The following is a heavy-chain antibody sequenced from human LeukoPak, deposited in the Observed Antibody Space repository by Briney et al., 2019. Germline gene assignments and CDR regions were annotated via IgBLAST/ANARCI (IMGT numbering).Heavy chain of an antibody. CDR1: GFTFSSYG. D-gene: IGHD2-2*03. V-gene: IGHV3-30*02. CDR3: AKDGSPYEALGHYFDY. J-gene: IGHJ4*02. CDR2: IRYDGSNK. Sequence: GGSLRLSCAASGFTFSSYGMHWVRQAPGKGLEWVAFIRYDGSNKYYADSVKGRFTISRDNSKNTLYLQMNSLRAEDTAVYYCAKDGSPYEALGHYFDYWGQGTLVTVSS.